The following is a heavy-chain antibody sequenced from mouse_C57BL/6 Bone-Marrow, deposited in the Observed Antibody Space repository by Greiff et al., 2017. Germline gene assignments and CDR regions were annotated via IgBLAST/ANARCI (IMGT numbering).Heavy chain of an antibody. CDR2: IYPRSGNT. CDR1: GYTFTSYG. CDR3: ARYDGYYVPYYYAMDY. D-gene: IGHD2-3*01. J-gene: IGHJ4*01. Sequence: VKLQQSGAELARPGASVKLSCKASGYTFTSYGISWVKQRTGQGLEWIGEIYPRSGNTYYNEKFKGKATLTADKSSSTAYMELRSLTSEDSAVYFCARYDGYYVPYYYAMDYWVQRPSVTVT. V-gene: IGHV1-81*01.